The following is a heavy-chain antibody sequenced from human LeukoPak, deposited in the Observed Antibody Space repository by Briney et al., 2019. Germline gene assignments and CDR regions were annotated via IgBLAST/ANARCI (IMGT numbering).Heavy chain of an antibody. CDR1: GYTFTSYY. CDR2: INPSGGST. V-gene: IGHV1-46*01. Sequence: ASVKVSCKASGYTFTSYYMHWVRRAPGQGLEWMGIINPSGGSTSYAQKFQGRVTMTRDTSTSTVYMELSSLRSEDTAVYYCARGVYCSGGSCYPSIDYWGQGTLVTVSS. D-gene: IGHD2-15*01. CDR3: ARGVYCSGGSCYPSIDY. J-gene: IGHJ4*02.